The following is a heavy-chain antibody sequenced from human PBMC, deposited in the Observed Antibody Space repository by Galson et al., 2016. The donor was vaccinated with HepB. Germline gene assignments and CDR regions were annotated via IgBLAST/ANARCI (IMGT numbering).Heavy chain of an antibody. CDR2: VLSPGSDYAT. Sequence: SLRLSCAASGIDFSGSSMHWVRQAPGKGLEWVGRVLSPGSDYATAYAASVKGRFTISRDDSENTAYLQMNSLKSEDTAVYYCTRLMDPVVGGMGVWGQGTTVTVSS. J-gene: IGHJ6*02. CDR1: GIDFSGSS. V-gene: IGHV3-73*01. D-gene: IGHD2-15*01. CDR3: TRLMDPVVGGMGV.